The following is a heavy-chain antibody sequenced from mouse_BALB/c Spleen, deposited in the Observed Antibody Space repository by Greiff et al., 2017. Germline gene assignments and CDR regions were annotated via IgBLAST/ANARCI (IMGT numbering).Heavy chain of an antibody. CDR3: ARVMGRGYAMDY. V-gene: IGHV2-2*02. CDR1: GFSLTSYG. CDR2: IWSGGST. Sequence: VMLVESGPGLVQPSQSLSITCTVSGFSLTSYGVHWVRQSPGKGLEWLGVIWSGGSTDYNAAFISRLSISKDNSKSQVFFKMNSLQANDTAIYYCARVMGRGYAMDYWGQGTSVTVSS. D-gene: IGHD4-1*01. J-gene: IGHJ4*01.